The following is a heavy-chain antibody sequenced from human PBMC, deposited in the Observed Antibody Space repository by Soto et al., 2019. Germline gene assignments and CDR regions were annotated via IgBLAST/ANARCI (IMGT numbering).Heavy chain of an antibody. CDR1: GFTFSNYG. V-gene: IGHV3-23*01. CDR3: ATLQTYVNWFDP. J-gene: IGHJ5*02. Sequence: PGGSLRLSCAASGFTFSNYGMNWVRQAPGKGLEWVSGISTNGDTANYADSVKGRFTISRDNSKNALYMQMNSLRAEDTAVYYCATLQTYVNWFDPWGQGTLVTVSS. D-gene: IGHD3-16*01. CDR2: ISTNGDTA.